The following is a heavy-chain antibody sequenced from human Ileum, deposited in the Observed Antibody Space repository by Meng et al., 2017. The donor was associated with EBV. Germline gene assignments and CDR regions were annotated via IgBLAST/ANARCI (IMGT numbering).Heavy chain of an antibody. CDR1: GGSLSGAY. D-gene: IGHD2-8*02. V-gene: IGHV4-34*12. Sequence: QVPLQRWGARRLNPSETLSLTCAVNGGSLSGAYWNWIRQPPGKGLEWIGEIIHGGSPSYNPSLKSRVTISIDTSKNQLSLMLSSVTAADTAVYYCARRPTGIDYWGQGTLVTVSS. CDR2: IIHGGSP. CDR3: ARRPTGIDY. J-gene: IGHJ4*02.